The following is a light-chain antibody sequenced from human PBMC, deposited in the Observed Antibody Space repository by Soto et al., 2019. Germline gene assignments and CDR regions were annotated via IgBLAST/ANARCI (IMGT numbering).Light chain of an antibody. J-gene: IGKJ1*01. Sequence: DIPLTQSPSSLSASVGDRVTITCRASQSISNSLNWYQQKPGKAPNLLIYGTSDLQSGVPSRFSGSGSGTEFTLTISSLQRDDFATYYCQQSHSSSWTFGQGPKVEIK. V-gene: IGKV1-39*01. CDR2: GTS. CDR1: QSISNS. CDR3: QQSHSSSWT.